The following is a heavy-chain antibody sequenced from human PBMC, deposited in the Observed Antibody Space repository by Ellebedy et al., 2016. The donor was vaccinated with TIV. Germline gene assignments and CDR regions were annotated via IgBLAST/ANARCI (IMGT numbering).Heavy chain of an antibody. Sequence: AASVKVSCKASGYTFTGYYMHWVRQAPGQGLEWMGWINPNSGGTNYAQQFQGRVTMTRDTSISTAYMELSRLRSDDTAVYYCAREGQNDSSGYYYEGYYYYGMDVWGQGTTVTVSS. J-gene: IGHJ6*02. CDR1: GYTFTGYY. CDR2: INPNSGGT. CDR3: AREGQNDSSGYYYEGYYYYGMDV. V-gene: IGHV1-2*02. D-gene: IGHD3-22*01.